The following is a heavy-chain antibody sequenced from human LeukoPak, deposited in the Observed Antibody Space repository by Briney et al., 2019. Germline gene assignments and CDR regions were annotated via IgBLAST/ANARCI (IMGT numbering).Heavy chain of an antibody. CDR1: GFTFSSYW. CDR2: INPDGSST. J-gene: IGHJ4*02. CDR3: ATDRSSIAARPH. V-gene: IGHV3-74*01. D-gene: IGHD6-6*01. Sequence: GGSLRLSCAASGFTFSSYWMHWVRQAPGKGPVWVSRINPDGSSTNYADSVKGRFTISRDNAKNTLYLQMNSLRAEDTAVYYCATDRSSIAARPHWGQGTLVTVSS.